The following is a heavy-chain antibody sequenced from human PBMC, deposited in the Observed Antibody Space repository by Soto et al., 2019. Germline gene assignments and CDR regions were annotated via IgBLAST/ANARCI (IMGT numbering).Heavy chain of an antibody. V-gene: IGHV4-39*07. J-gene: IGHJ6*02. Sequence: SETLSLTCTVSGGSISSRSNYWGWIRQSPGKGLEWIGSIYFSGTTYYNPSLESRVTISVDTSKNQFSLKLSSVTAADTAVYYCASRNYVPQYYYYYYGMDVWGQGTTVTVSS. CDR3: ASRNYVPQYYYYYYGMDV. CDR2: IYFSGTT. CDR1: GGSISSRSNY. D-gene: IGHD4-4*01.